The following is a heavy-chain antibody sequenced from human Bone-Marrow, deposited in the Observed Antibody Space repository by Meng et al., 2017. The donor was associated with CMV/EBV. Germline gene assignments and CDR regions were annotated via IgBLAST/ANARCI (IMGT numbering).Heavy chain of an antibody. CDR1: GFTFDDYA. CDR3: AREGVPAAIGGMDV. D-gene: IGHD2-2*01. J-gene: IGHJ6*02. CDR2: ISWNSGSI. V-gene: IGHV3-9*01. Sequence: GGSLRLSCAASGFTFDDYAMHWVRQAPGKGLEWVSGISWNSGSIYYADSVKGRFIISRDNAKNSLYLQMNSLRAEDTAVYYCAREGVPAAIGGMDVWGQGTTVTVSS.